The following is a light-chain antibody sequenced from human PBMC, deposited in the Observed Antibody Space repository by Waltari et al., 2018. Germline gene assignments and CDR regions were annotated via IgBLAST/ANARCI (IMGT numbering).Light chain of an antibody. CDR3: CSYAGSIALYV. J-gene: IGLJ1*01. Sequence: QSALTQPASVSGSPGQSITISCTGSSSDVGDYNVVSWYQQHPGKAPKLMFYEVNKRPSGVSNRFSGSKSGNTASLTVSGLQAEDEADYYCCSYAGSIALYVFGSGTKVTVL. V-gene: IGLV2-23*02. CDR1: SSDVGDYNV. CDR2: EVN.